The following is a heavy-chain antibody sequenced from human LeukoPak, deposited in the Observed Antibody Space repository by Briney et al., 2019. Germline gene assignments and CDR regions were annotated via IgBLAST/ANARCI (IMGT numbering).Heavy chain of an antibody. V-gene: IGHV3-30*02. Sequence: GGSLRLSCAASGFTFSGYGMHWVRQAPGKGLEWVAFIRYDGSNKYYADSVKGRFTISRDNSKNTLYLQMNSLRAEDTAVYYCAKDLSKELLYRRGKYYFDYWGQGTLVTVSS. CDR2: IRYDGSNK. D-gene: IGHD3-3*01. CDR1: GFTFSGYG. CDR3: AKDLSKELLYRRGKYYFDY. J-gene: IGHJ4*02.